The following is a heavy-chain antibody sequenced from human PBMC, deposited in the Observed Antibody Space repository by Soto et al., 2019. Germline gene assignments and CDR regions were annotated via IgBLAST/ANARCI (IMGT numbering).Heavy chain of an antibody. V-gene: IGHV3-48*02. CDR3: ARDPTRGYSYGPSTFDY. Sequence: PGGSLRLSCAASGFTFSSYSMNWVRQAPGKGLEWVSYISSSSSTIYYADSVKGRFTISRDNAKNSLYLQMNSLRDEDTAVYYCARDPTRGYSYGPSTFDYWGQGTLVTVSS. J-gene: IGHJ4*02. CDR1: GFTFSSYS. CDR2: ISSSSSTI. D-gene: IGHD5-18*01.